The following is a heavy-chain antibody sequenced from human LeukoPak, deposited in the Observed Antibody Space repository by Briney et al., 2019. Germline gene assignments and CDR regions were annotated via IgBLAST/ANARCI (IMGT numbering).Heavy chain of an antibody. CDR1: GFTFSNYW. CDR3: ARDQKNYYYYYMDV. Sequence: GGSLRLSCAASGFTFSNYWMSWVRQAPGKGLEWVANIKQDGSEKYYVDSVKGRFTISRDNAKNSLYLQMNSLRAEDTAVYYCARDQKNYYYYYMDVWGKGTTVTVSS. J-gene: IGHJ6*03. V-gene: IGHV3-7*01. CDR2: IKQDGSEK.